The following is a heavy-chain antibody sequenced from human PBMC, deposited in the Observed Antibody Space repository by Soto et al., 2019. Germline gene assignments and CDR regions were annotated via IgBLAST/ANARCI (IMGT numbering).Heavy chain of an antibody. CDR3: ARARATIAAAAIFDY. D-gene: IGHD6-13*01. V-gene: IGHV4-4*02. J-gene: IGHJ4*02. CDR1: GGSISTSNW. Sequence: QVQLQESGPGLVKPSGTLSLTCAVSGGSISTSNWWSWVRQPPGKGLEWIGEVYRTGSTNYNPSLESRVTVSIDKSKNHFSLTLTSVTAADTAVYYCARARATIAAAAIFDYWGQGTLVTVSS. CDR2: VYRTGST.